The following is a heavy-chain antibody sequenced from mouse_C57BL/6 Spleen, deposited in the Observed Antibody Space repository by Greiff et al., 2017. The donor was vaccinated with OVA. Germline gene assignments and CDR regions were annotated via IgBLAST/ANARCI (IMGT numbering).Heavy chain of an antibody. J-gene: IGHJ1*03. CDR2: IYPGNSDT. CDR1: GYTFTSYW. D-gene: IGHD2-5*01. V-gene: IGHV1-5*01. CDR3: TRTSYYSNLWYFDV. Sequence: VHVKQSGTVLARPGASVKMSCKTSGYTFTSYWMHWVKQRPGQGLEWIGAIYPGNSDTSYNQKFKGKAKLTAVTSASTAYMELSSLTNEDSAVYDCTRTSYYSNLWYFDVWGTGTTVTVSS.